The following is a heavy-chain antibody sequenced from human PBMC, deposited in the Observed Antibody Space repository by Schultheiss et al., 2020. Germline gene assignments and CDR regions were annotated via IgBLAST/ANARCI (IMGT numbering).Heavy chain of an antibody. D-gene: IGHD3-3*01. V-gene: IGHV4-61*08. CDR2: IYYSGST. J-gene: IGHJ6*02. Sequence: SETLSLTCTVSGGSISSGGYYWSWIRQHPGKGLEWIGYIYYSGSTNYNPSLKSRVTISVDTSKNQFSLKLSSVTAADTAVYYCARQSGYPLTYDYNYGLDVWGQGTAVTVS. CDR3: ARQSGYPLTYDYNYGLDV. CDR1: GGSISSGGYY.